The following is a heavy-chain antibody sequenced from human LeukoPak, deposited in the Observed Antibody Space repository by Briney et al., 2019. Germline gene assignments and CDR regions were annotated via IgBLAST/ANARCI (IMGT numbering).Heavy chain of an antibody. CDR1: GFTFSTYW. CDR2: ISGSGGST. V-gene: IGHV3-23*01. Sequence: GGSLRLSCAASGFTFSTYWMHWVRKPQGKGLEWVSAISGSGGSTYYADSVKGRFTISRDNSKNTLYLQMNSLRAEDTAVYYCAKDRRSGSYVGGPDAFDIWGQGTMVTVSS. CDR3: AKDRRSGSYVGGPDAFDI. D-gene: IGHD1-26*01. J-gene: IGHJ3*02.